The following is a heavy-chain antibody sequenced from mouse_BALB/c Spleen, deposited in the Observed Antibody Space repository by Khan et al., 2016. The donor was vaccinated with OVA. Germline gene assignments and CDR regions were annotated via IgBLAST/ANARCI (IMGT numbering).Heavy chain of an antibody. V-gene: IGHV1-4*01. D-gene: IGHD2-14*01. CDR2: INPSNGYT. CDR3: VRDGAYHRNDGWFAY. J-gene: IGHJ3*01. CDR1: GYTFTSYT. Sequence: QVQLKQSGAELARPGASVKMSCKASGYTFTSYTIHWIKLRPGQGLEWIGYINPSNGYTNYNQKFKDKATLTADKSSTTAYMELSSQTSDDSALYNCVRDGAYHRNDGWFAYWGQGTLVTVSA.